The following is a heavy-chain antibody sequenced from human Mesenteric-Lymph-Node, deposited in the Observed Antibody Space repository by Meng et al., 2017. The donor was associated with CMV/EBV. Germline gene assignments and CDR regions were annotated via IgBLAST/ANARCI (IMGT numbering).Heavy chain of an antibody. D-gene: IGHD3-10*01. V-gene: IGHV4-34*01. J-gene: IGHJ4*02. CDR1: GGSFSGCY. Sequence: VYGGSFSGCYWSWIRQPPGKGLEWIGEINHSGSTNYNPSLKSRVTISVDTSKNQFSLKLSSVTAADTAVYYCARAGYYYGSGYYFDYWGQGTLVTVSS. CDR3: ARAGYYYGSGYYFDY. CDR2: INHSGST.